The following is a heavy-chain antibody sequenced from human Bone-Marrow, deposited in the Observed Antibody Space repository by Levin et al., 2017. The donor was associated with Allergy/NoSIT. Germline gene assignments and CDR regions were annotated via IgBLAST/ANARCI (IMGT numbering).Heavy chain of an antibody. CDR2: INPNSGGT. D-gene: IGHD3-3*01. Sequence: ASVKVSCKASGYTFTGYYMHWVRQAPGQGLEWMGRINPNSGGTNYAQKFQGRVTMTRDTSISTAYMELSRLRSDDTAVYYCARECTIFGVDPIDYWGQGTLVTVSS. J-gene: IGHJ4*02. V-gene: IGHV1-2*06. CDR1: GYTFTGYY. CDR3: ARECTIFGVDPIDY.